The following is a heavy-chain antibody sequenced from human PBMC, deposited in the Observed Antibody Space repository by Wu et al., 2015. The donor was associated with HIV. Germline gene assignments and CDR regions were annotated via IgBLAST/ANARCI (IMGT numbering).Heavy chain of an antibody. J-gene: IGHJ4*02. CDR1: GYTFTGYY. D-gene: IGHD1-26*01. CDR2: INCNNGGT. V-gene: IGHV1-2*02. Sequence: QVQLVQSGAEVKKPGASVKVSCKASGYTFTGYYIHWVRQAPGQGLEWMGMINCNNGGTKIAQKFQGRVTMTRDTSISTAYMELSSLRSDDLAVYFCTRAISGFWRVTSWGQGTLVTVSS. CDR3: TRAISGFWRVTS.